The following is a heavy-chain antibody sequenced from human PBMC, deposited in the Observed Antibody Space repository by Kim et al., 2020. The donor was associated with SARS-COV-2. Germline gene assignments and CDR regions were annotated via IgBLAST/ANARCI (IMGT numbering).Heavy chain of an antibody. V-gene: IGHV4-39*01. CDR3: ARLLVDSSGLFQL. D-gene: IGHD3-22*01. J-gene: IGHJ1*01. Sequence: YNPSLKSRVTISVDTSKNQFSLKLSSVTAADTAVYYCARLLVDSSGLFQLWGQGTLVTVSS.